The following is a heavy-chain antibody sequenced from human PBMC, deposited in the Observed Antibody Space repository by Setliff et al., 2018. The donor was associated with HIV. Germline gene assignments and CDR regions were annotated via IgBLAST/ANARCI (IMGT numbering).Heavy chain of an antibody. CDR3: ARAPRYYMGWYIPEYFDN. Sequence: SETLSLTCNVSGGSISSVNYYWNWVREPAGKGLEWIGRIYASGSPTYNPSLKSRVTISVDTSKNHFSLRLNSVTAADTAVYFCARAPRYYMGWYIPEYFDNWGEGTLVTVSS. CDR2: IYASGSP. CDR1: GGSISSVNYY. V-gene: IGHV4-61*02. D-gene: IGHD6-19*01. J-gene: IGHJ4*02.